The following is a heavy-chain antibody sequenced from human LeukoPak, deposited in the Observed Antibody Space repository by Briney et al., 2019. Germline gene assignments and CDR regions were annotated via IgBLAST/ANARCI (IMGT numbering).Heavy chain of an antibody. Sequence: SETLSLTCAVSGYSISSGYYWGWLRPPPGKGLEWIGSLYHTGNTYYDPSLKSRLTISVDTPKNQFSLKLSSVTAADTAVYYCARGGLTDHFDYWGQGTLVTVPS. CDR1: GYSISSGYY. J-gene: IGHJ4*02. CDR3: ARGGLTDHFDY. V-gene: IGHV4-38-2*01. D-gene: IGHD4/OR15-4a*01. CDR2: LYHTGNT.